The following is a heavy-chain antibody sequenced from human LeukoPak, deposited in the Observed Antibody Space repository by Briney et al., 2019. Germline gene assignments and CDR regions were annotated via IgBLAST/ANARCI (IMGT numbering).Heavy chain of an antibody. V-gene: IGHV3-30-3*01. CDR3: AREFGLYFDY. Sequence: GGSLRLSCAASGFTFSSYAMHWVRQAPGKGLEWVAVISYDGSNKYYADSVKGRFTISRDNSENTLYLQMNSLRAEDTAVYYCAREFGLYFDYWGQGTLVTVSS. CDR2: ISYDGSNK. J-gene: IGHJ4*02. CDR1: GFTFSSYA. D-gene: IGHD3-16*01.